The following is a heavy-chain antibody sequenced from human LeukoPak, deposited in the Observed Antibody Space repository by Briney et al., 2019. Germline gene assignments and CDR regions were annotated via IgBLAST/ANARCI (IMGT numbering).Heavy chain of an antibody. Sequence: ASVKVSCKASGYTFTGYYMHWVRQAPGQGLEWMGWINPNSGGTNYAQKFQGRVTMTRDTSISTAYMELRRLRSDDTAVYYCASPSRGVRGVMDYWGQGTLVTVSS. D-gene: IGHD3-10*01. CDR2: INPNSGGT. CDR1: GYTFTGYY. CDR3: ASPSRGVRGVMDY. V-gene: IGHV1-2*02. J-gene: IGHJ4*02.